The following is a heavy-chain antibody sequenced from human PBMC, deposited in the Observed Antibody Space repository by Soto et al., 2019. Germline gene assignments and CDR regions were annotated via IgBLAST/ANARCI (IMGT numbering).Heavy chain of an antibody. V-gene: IGHV3-74*01. J-gene: IGHJ4*02. CDR1: GFTFNNYW. CDR2: INGDGSST. CDR3: ARDGDDSSVYLELDS. D-gene: IGHD3-22*01. Sequence: PGGSLRLSCAASGFTFNNYWMHWVRQAPGKGLVWVSRINGDGSSTNYADSVKGRFTISRDDAKNTLYLQMNSLRAEDTAVYYCARDGDDSSVYLELDSWGEETLVTVA.